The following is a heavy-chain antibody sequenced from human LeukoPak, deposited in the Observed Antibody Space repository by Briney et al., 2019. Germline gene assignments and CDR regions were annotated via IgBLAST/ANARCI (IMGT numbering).Heavy chain of an antibody. CDR3: AREDTGVAFDI. D-gene: IGHD2-8*01. J-gene: IGHJ3*02. CDR2: ISGSGIK. V-gene: IGHV3-48*03. Sequence: GGSLRLSCAASRFTFSSYEMNWVRQAPGKGLEWVSYISGSGIKHYADSVEGRFTISRDNAKNSLYLQMNGLRVEDTAVYYCAREDTGVAFDIWGQGTTVTV. CDR1: RFTFSSYE.